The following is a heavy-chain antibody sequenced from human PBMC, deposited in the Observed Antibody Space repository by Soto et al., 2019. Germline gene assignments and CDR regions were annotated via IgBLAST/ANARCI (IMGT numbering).Heavy chain of an antibody. V-gene: IGHV3-15*01. CDR1: GLRFTNAW. J-gene: IGHJ6*02. CDR2: IKSKTDGGTA. Sequence: EVQLVESGGGLVKPGGSLRLSCVASGLRFTNAWMSWVGQAPGKWLEWVGRIKSKTDGGTADYAAPVKGRFTISRDDSQNTLYLHMDSQKTEHTALYHCSTDIGIYGLDVWGQGTTVTVSS. CDR3: STDIGIYGLDV. D-gene: IGHD1-26*01.